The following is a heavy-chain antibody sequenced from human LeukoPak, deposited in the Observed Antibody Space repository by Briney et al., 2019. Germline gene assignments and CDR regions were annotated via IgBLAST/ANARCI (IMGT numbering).Heavy chain of an antibody. J-gene: IGHJ4*02. D-gene: IGHD3-10*01. V-gene: IGHV3-23*01. CDR3: VRDLAVSGSGSFDY. CDR1: GFTFSNYP. Sequence: GGSLRLSCAASGFTFSNYPMRWVRQAPGKGLEWVSAISDTGGTASYADSVKGRFTISRDNSKNTLYLQMNSLTTEDTAVYYCVRDLAVSGSGSFDYWGQGTLVTVSS. CDR2: ISDTGGTA.